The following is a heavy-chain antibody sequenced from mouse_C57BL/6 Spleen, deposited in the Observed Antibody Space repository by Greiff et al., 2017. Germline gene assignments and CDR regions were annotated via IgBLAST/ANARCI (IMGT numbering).Heavy chain of an antibody. CDR3: ALDYDMDD. Sequence: VQLLQPGADLVKPGASVKMSCKASGYTFTSYWITWVKQRPGQGLEWIGDIYPGSGSTNYNEKFKSHATLTVDTSSSTAYMQISSLTSEDSAVYYCALDYDMDDWGTGTSVTVSS. CDR2: IYPGSGST. CDR1: GYTFTSYW. J-gene: IGHJ4*01. V-gene: IGHV1-55*01.